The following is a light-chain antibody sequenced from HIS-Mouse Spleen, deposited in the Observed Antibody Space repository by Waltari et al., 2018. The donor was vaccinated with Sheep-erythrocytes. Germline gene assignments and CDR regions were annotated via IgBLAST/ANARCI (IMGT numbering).Light chain of an antibody. CDR2: EGS. Sequence: QSALTQPASVSGSPGQSITISCTGTSSDVGSYNFVSWYQQHPGKAPKLMIYEGSKRPSGVSNRFSGSKSGNTASLTISGLQAEDEADYYCCSYAGSNNYVFGTGTKVTVL. V-gene: IGLV2-23*01. CDR1: SSDVGSYNF. J-gene: IGLJ1*01. CDR3: CSYAGSNNYV.